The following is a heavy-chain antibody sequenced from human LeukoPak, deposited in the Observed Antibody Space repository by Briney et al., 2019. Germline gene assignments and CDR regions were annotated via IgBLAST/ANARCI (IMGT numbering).Heavy chain of an antibody. CDR1: GYTFTSYG. Sequence: GASVKVSCKASGYTFTSYGISWVRQALGQGLEWMGWISAYNGNTNYAQKLQGRVTMTTDTSTSTAYMELRSLRSDDTAVYYCARDFTITDLMVGSVSLAVNYYYGMDVWGQGTTVTVSS. CDR3: ARDFTITDLMVGSVSLAVNYYYGMDV. J-gene: IGHJ6*02. D-gene: IGHD5-12*01. V-gene: IGHV1-18*01. CDR2: ISAYNGNT.